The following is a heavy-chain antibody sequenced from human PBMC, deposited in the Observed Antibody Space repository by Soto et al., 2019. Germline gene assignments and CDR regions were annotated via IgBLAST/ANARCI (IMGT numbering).Heavy chain of an antibody. CDR3: AVADYYGSGTLGDLGGMDV. CDR2: IIPIFGTA. D-gene: IGHD3-10*01. CDR1: GGTFSSYA. J-gene: IGHJ6*02. V-gene: IGHV1-69*01. Sequence: QVQLVQSGAEVKKPGSSVKVSCKASGGTFSSYAISWVRQAPGQGLEWMGGIIPIFGTANYAQKFQGRVTVTAAESASTAYMERSSLRSEDTAVYYGAVADYYGSGTLGDLGGMDVWGQGTTVTVSS.